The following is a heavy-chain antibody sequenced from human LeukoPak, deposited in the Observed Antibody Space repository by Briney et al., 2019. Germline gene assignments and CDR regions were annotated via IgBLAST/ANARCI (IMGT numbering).Heavy chain of an antibody. CDR2: IYHSGST. Sequence: NPGGSLRLSCAASGFTFSSYWMSWVRQPPGKGLEWIGEIYHSGSTNYNPSLKSRVTISVDKSKNQFSLKLSSVTAADTAVYYCAALGGADYDSSGSLDYWGQGTLVTVSS. V-gene: IGHV4-4*02. D-gene: IGHD3-22*01. CDR3: AALGGADYDSSGSLDY. CDR1: GFTFSSYW. J-gene: IGHJ4*02.